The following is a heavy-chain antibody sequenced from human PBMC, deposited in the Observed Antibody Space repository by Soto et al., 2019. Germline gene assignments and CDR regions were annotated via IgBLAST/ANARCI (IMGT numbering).Heavy chain of an antibody. Sequence: VGSLRLSCAASGFTFSTYAMTWVRQAPGKGLEWVSAISSNGGSTYYADSAKGRFTISRDNSKSTVYLQFNSLRAEDTAVYYCAKDQGGNSNFDYWGQGTLVTVSS. J-gene: IGHJ4*02. CDR3: AKDQGGNSNFDY. CDR2: ISSNGGST. D-gene: IGHD2-21*02. CDR1: GFTFSTYA. V-gene: IGHV3-23*01.